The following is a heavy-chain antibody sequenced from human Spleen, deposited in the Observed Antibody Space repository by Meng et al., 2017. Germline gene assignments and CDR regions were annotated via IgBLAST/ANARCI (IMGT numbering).Heavy chain of an antibody. V-gene: IGHV3-23*01. CDR3: AKDGPRSGSYLTL. D-gene: IGHD1-26*01. CDR2: ISGGGDYT. CDR1: GSPINYS. Sequence: DVQLLDSGGDLVQPGGPRRLSCVVSGSPINYSISWGRPTPEKGLQWLSVISGGGDYTYHAESVRGRFTISRDYSRNTLYLQMNSLRDEDTALYYCAKDGPRSGSYLTLWGQGTLVTVS. J-gene: IGHJ4*02.